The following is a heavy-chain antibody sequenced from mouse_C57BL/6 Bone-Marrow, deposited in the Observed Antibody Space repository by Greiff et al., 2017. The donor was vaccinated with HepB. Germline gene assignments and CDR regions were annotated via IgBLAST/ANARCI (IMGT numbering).Heavy chain of an antibody. CDR3: APTVVARFDY. Sequence: VKLMESGAELARPGASVKLSCKASGYTFTSYGISWVKQRTGQGLEWIGEIYPRSGNTYYNEKFKGKATLTADKSSSTAYMELRRLTSEDSAVYFCAPTVVARFDYWGQGTTLTVSS. J-gene: IGHJ2*01. CDR1: GYTFTSYG. D-gene: IGHD1-1*01. CDR2: IYPRSGNT. V-gene: IGHV1-81*01.